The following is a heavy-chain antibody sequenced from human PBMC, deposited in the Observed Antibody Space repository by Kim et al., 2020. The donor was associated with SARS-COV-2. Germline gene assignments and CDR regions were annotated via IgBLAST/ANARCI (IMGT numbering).Heavy chain of an antibody. J-gene: IGHJ4*01. CDR3: AKDIRIQLWDYPDYFAY. V-gene: IGHV3-30*18. Sequence: GGSLRLSCAASGFTFSSYGMHWVRQAPGKGLEWVAVISYDGSNKYYADSVKGRFTISRDNSKNTLYLQMNSLRDADTAVYYCAKDIRIQLWDYPDYFAY. D-gene: IGHD5-18*01. CDR1: GFTFSSYG. CDR2: ISYDGSNK.